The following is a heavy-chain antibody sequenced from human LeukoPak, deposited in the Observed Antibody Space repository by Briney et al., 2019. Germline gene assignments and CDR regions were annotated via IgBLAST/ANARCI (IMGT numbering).Heavy chain of an antibody. CDR3: ARPLHSSGFL. CDR1: GFTFSSYE. Sequence: GGSLRLSCAASGFTFSSYEMNWVRQAQGKGLEWVSYISSSGSTIYYADSVKGRFTISRDNAKNSLYLQMNSLRAEDTAVYYCARPLHSSGFLWGQGTLVTVSS. J-gene: IGHJ4*02. D-gene: IGHD3-22*01. CDR2: ISSSGSTI. V-gene: IGHV3-48*03.